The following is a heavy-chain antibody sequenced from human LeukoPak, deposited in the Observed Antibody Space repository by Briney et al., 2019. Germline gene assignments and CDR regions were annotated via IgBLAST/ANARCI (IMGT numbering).Heavy chain of an antibody. CDR2: ISGSGGST. CDR3: AKDRGYYYDSSGYYYGYYFDY. D-gene: IGHD3-22*01. V-gene: IGHV3-23*01. J-gene: IGHJ4*02. Sequence: GGSLRRSCAASGFTFSSYGTSWVRQAPGKGLEWVSAISGSGGSTYYADSVKGRFTISRDNSKNTLYLQMNSLRAEDTAVYYCAKDRGYYYDSSGYYYGYYFDYWGQGTLVTVSS. CDR1: GFTFSSYG.